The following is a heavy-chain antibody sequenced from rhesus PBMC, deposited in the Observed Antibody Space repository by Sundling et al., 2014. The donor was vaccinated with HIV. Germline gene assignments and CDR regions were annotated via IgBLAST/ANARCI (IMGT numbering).Heavy chain of an antibody. CDR1: GFTFSNYG. CDR2: IIDSGGST. CDR3: AKEEYCSGIYCHFDS. D-gene: IGHD2-27*01. Sequence: EVQLVETGGGLVQPGGSLKLSCAASGFTFSNYGMSWVRQAPGKGLEWVSGIIDSGGSTYYADSVKGRFTISRDNSKNTLSLQMNSLRAEDTAVYYCAKEEYCSGIYCHFDSWGQGVLVTVSS. V-gene: IGHV3-103*01. J-gene: IGHJ4*01.